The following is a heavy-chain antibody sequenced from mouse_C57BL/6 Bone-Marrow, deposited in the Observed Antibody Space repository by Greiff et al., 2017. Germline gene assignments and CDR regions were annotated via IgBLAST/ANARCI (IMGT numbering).Heavy chain of an antibody. Sequence: VQLKQSGAELVRPGSSVKMSCKTSGYTFTSYGINWVKQRPGQGLEWIGYIYIGNGYTEYTEKFKGKATLSSDTSSSTAYMKLSRLTSEDSAIYFCARGEGDGYDGNAMDYWGQGTSVTVSS. CDR2: IYIGNGYT. V-gene: IGHV1-58*01. D-gene: IGHD2-2*01. CDR1: GYTFTSYG. J-gene: IGHJ4*01. CDR3: ARGEGDGYDGNAMDY.